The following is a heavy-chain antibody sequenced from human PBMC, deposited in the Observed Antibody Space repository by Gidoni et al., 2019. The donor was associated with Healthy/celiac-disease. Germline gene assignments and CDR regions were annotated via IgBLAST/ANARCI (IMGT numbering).Heavy chain of an antibody. J-gene: IGHJ3*02. V-gene: IGHV3-20*01. Sequence: EVQLVASGGGVVRPGGSLRLSCAASGFTFDDYGMSWVRQAPGKGLEWVSGINWNGGSTGYADSVKGRFTISRDNAKNSLYLQMNSLRAEDTALYHCARSLGFVEWQSYAFDIWGQGTMVTVSS. D-gene: IGHD3-3*01. CDR3: ARSLGFVEWQSYAFDI. CDR1: GFTFDDYG. CDR2: INWNGGST.